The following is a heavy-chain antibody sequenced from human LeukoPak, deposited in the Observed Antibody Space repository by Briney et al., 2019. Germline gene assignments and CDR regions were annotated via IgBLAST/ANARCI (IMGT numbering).Heavy chain of an antibody. Sequence: GESLKISCKCSGYSFTSYWIGWVRQMPGKSLEWMGIIYPGDSDTRYSPSFQGQVTISADKSISTAYLQWSSLKASDTAMYYCARGNSGSYENFDYWGQGTLVTVSS. V-gene: IGHV5-51*01. D-gene: IGHD1-26*01. CDR3: ARGNSGSYENFDY. CDR1: GYSFTSYW. J-gene: IGHJ4*02. CDR2: IYPGDSDT.